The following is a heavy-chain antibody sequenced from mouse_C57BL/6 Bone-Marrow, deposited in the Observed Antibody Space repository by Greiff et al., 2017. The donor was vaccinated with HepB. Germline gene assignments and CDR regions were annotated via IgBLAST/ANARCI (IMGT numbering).Heavy chain of an antibody. D-gene: IGHD2-2*01. Sequence: EVKVEESGGGLVQSGRSLRLSCATSGFTFSDFYMEWVRQAPGKGLEWIAASRNKANDYTTEYSASVKGRFIVSRDTSQSILYLQMNALRAEDTAIYYCARLGYGNYFDYWGQGTTLTVSS. V-gene: IGHV7-1*01. J-gene: IGHJ2*01. CDR3: ARLGYGNYFDY. CDR2: SRNKANDYTT. CDR1: GFTFSDFY.